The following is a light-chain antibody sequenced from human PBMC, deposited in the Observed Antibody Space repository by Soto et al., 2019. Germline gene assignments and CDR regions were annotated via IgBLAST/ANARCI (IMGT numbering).Light chain of an antibody. CDR2: AAS. Sequence: DIQLTQSPSFLSASVGDRVTITCRASQGISSSLAWYQKKPGKAPKLLIYAASTLQSGVPSRFSGSGSGTEFTLTISSLQPEDCATYYCQQLNSYPYTFGQGTKLEIK. V-gene: IGKV1-9*01. CDR1: QGISSS. J-gene: IGKJ2*01. CDR3: QQLNSYPYT.